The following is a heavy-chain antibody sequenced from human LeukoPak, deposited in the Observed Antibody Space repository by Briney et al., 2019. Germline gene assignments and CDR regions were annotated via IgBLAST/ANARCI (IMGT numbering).Heavy chain of an antibody. D-gene: IGHD6-13*01. CDR3: AKRRTAAGMAGFSDCDY. CDR2: ISGSAHIT. CDR1: GLTFSDYY. Sequence: PGGSLILSCAASGLTFSDYYMTWIRQAPGKGLEWVSSISGSAHITYYADSVKGRFTVSRDNSKNTLYLQMNSLRAEDTAVYYCAKRRTAAGMAGFSDCDYWGQGTLVTVSS. J-gene: IGHJ4*02. V-gene: IGHV3-23*01.